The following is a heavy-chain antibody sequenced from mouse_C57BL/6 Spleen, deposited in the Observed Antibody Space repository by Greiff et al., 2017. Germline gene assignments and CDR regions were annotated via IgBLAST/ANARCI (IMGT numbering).Heavy chain of an antibody. CDR2: IYPGSGST. J-gene: IGHJ2*01. CDR1: GYTFTSYW. V-gene: IGHV1-55*01. CDR3: ARGGGYYGSRDFDY. Sequence: VKLQQPGAELVKPGASVKMSCKASGYTFTSYWITWVKQRPGQGLEWIGDIYPGSGSTNYNEKFKSKATLTVDTSSSTAYMQLSSLTSEDSAVYYCARGGGYYGSRDFDYWGQGTTLTVSS. D-gene: IGHD1-1*01.